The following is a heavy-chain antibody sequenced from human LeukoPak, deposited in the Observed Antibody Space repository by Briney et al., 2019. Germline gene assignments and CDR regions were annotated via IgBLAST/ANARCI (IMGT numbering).Heavy chain of an antibody. CDR3: ARVAHFDRGMDV. J-gene: IGHJ6*02. D-gene: IGHD3-9*01. Sequence: GGSLRLSCAASGFTVSSNYMSWVRQAPGKGLEWVSVIYSGGSTYYADSVKGRFVISRDNTKKTLDLEMNSLRAEDTAVYFCARVAHFDRGMDVWGQGTTVIVSS. V-gene: IGHV3-53*01. CDR1: GFTVSSNY. CDR2: IYSGGST.